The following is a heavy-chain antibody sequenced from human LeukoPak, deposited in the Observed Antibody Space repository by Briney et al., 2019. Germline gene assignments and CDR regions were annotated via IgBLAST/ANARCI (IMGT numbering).Heavy chain of an antibody. V-gene: IGHV4-59*01. CDR1: GGSISSYY. Sequence: SETLSLTCTVSGGSISSYYWSWIRQPPGKGLEWIGYIYYSGSTNYNPSLKSRVTISVDTSKNQFSLKLSSVTAADTAVYYCARASFPNYDFWSGYYPNWFDPWGQGTLVTVSS. CDR3: ARASFPNYDFWSGYYPNWFDP. J-gene: IGHJ5*02. CDR2: IYYSGST. D-gene: IGHD3-3*01.